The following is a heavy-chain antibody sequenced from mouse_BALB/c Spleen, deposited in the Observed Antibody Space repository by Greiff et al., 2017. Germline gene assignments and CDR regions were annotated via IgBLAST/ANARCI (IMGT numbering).Heavy chain of an antibody. Sequence: VQLKESGPELVKPGASVKISCKASGYSFTGYYMHWVKQSHVKSLEWIGRINPYNGATSYNQNFKDKASLTVDKSSSTAYMELHSLTSEDSAVYYCATTTRYAMDYWGQGTSVTVSS. CDR2: INPYNGAT. J-gene: IGHJ4*01. CDR3: ATTTRYAMDY. CDR1: GYSFTGYY. D-gene: IGHD1-1*01. V-gene: IGHV1-31*01.